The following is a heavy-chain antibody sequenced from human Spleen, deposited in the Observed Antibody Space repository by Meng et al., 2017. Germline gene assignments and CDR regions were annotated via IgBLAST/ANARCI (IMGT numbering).Heavy chain of an antibody. V-gene: IGHV4-34*01. Sequence: QVQLQQWGAGLLKPPETLSLTSAVYGGSFSGYYWSWIRQPPGKGLEWIGEINHSGSTNYNPSLKSRVTISVDTSKNQFSLKLSSVTAADTAVYYCARVAYRWGGDCSYFDYWGQGTLVTVSS. J-gene: IGHJ4*02. CDR3: ARVAYRWGGDCSYFDY. CDR1: GGSFSGYY. D-gene: IGHD2-21*02. CDR2: INHSGST.